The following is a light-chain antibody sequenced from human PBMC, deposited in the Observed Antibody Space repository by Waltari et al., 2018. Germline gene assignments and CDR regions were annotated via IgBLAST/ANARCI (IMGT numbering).Light chain of an antibody. V-gene: IGLV1-44*01. CDR1: ASNIGFNA. CDR2: NNR. Sequence: QSLLTQTPSMSEAPGQTVVISCSGRASNIGFNAFPWYQQVPGMAPKLLIFNNRVQSSGVPDRFSGTKFPASASLTISGLQADDEADYYCSSYITGNILGEVFGAGTHVTVL. J-gene: IGLJ1*01. CDR3: SSYITGNILGEV.